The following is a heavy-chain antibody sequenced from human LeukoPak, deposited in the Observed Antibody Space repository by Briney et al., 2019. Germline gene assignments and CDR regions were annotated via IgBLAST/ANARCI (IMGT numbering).Heavy chain of an antibody. J-gene: IGHJ4*02. Sequence: SETLSLSCTVSGGSINNTFYYWGWIRQSPGKGLDWIGSIYYSRTTYYSPSLKSRVTISVDTSKNQFSLKLSSVTAADTAVYYCARHDDSGYDLDYFDYWGQGTLVTVSS. CDR3: ARHDDSGYDLDYFDY. CDR2: IYYSRTT. D-gene: IGHD5-12*01. CDR1: GGSINNTFYY. V-gene: IGHV4-39*01.